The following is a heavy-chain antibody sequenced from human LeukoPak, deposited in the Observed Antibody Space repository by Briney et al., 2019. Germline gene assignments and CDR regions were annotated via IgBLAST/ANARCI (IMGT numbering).Heavy chain of an antibody. D-gene: IGHD7-27*01. CDR1: GHTFTGYY. V-gene: IGHV1-2*02. J-gene: IGHJ4*02. Sequence: ASVKVSCKASGHTFTGYYMHWVRQAPGQGLEWMGWINPNSGGTNYAQKFQGRVTMTRDTSINTAYMELSRLTSDDTAVYYCARDRTGDLDYWGQGTLVTVSS. CDR3: ARDRTGDLDY. CDR2: INPNSGGT.